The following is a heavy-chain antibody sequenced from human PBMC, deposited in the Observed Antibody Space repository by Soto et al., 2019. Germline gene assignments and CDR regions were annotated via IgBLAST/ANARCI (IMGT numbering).Heavy chain of an antibody. CDR3: VRDKPHNWFDP. Sequence: LRLSFAASVFTFSSYWMHWVRQAPGKGLVWVSLINNDGSDTTYADSVKGRFTISRDNAKNTVYLQMNSLRAEDTAVYYCVRDKPHNWFDPWGQGTPVTV. CDR1: VFTFSSYW. J-gene: IGHJ5*02. CDR2: INNDGSDT. V-gene: IGHV3-74*01.